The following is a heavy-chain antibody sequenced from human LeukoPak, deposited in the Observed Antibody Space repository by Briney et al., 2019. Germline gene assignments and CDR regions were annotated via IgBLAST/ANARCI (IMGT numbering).Heavy chain of an antibody. CDR2: DRTKARSYTT. Sequence: SGGSLRLSCAASGFSFSDNHMDWVRQAPGKGLEWVGRDRTKARSYTTEYAASVKGRFTISRDDSMNSLYLQMRSLKTEDTAVYYCAVIVGARSFDFWGQGTLVTVSS. CDR1: GFSFSDNH. D-gene: IGHD1-26*01. V-gene: IGHV3-72*01. CDR3: AVIVGARSFDF. J-gene: IGHJ4*02.